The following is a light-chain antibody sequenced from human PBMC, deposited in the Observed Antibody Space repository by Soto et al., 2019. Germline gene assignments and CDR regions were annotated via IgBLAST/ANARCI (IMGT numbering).Light chain of an antibody. Sequence: DIQMTQSPSSLFASVGDRVSITCRASQGISNNLGWYQQRSGKAPMRLIYGTSNLQTGVPSRFSGSGYGTDFTLTISSLQPEDFATYYCLQHETYPRTLGQGTKVEV. CDR3: LQHETYPRT. J-gene: IGKJ1*01. CDR2: GTS. V-gene: IGKV1-17*01. CDR1: QGISNN.